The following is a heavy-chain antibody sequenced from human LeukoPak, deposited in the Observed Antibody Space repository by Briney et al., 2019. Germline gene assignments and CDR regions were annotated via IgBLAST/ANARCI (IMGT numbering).Heavy chain of an antibody. D-gene: IGHD3-9*01. V-gene: IGHV3-23*01. J-gene: IGHJ4*02. Sequence: PGGSLRLSCAASGFTFSTYGMTWVRQAPGKELEWVSAIAGNSAATSYANSVRGRFTISRDNSKNTLYLQMYSLGAEDTAVYYCAKNTPATGLSYFDSWGRGTLVTVSS. CDR2: IAGNSAAT. CDR3: AKNTPATGLSYFDS. CDR1: GFTFSTYG.